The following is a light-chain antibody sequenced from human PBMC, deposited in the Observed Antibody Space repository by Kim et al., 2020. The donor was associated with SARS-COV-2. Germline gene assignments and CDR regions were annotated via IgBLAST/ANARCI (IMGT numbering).Light chain of an antibody. CDR2: DVS. CDR1: SIDVGTYNY. V-gene: IGLV2-11*01. J-gene: IGLJ1*01. Sequence: TISCTETSIDVGTYNYVSWYQQHTGKAPKLMIYDVSKRPSGVPDPFSGSKSGNTASLTISGLLAEDEGDYYCCAYAGSYTFYVFGTGTKVTVL. CDR3: CAYAGSYTFYV.